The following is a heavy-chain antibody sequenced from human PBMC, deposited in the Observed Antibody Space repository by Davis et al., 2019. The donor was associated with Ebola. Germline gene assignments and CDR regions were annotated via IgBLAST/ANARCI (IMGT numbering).Heavy chain of an antibody. CDR3: AKGGYGPNYDAFDI. CDR2: ISGSGGST. CDR1: GFTFSNAW. V-gene: IGHV3-23*01. D-gene: IGHD1-7*01. J-gene: IGHJ3*02. Sequence: GESLKIFCAASGFTFSNAWMNWVRQAPGKGLEWVSAISGSGGSTYYADSVKGRFTISRDNAKNSLYLQMNSLRAEDTAVYYCAKGGYGPNYDAFDIWGQGTMVTVSS.